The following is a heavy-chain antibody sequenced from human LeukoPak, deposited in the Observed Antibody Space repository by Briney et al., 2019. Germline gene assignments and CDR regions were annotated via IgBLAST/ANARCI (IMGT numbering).Heavy chain of an antibody. J-gene: IGHJ6*02. CDR2: ISYDGSNK. Sequence: GGSLRLSCAASGFTFSSYGMHWVRQAPGKGLEWVAVISYDGSNKYYADSVKGRFTISRDNSKNTLYLQMNSLRAEDTAVYYCAKDLAGVCYYYYGMDVWGQGTTVTVSS. CDR3: AKDLAGVCYYYYGMDV. D-gene: IGHD2-8*01. CDR1: GFTFSSYG. V-gene: IGHV3-30*18.